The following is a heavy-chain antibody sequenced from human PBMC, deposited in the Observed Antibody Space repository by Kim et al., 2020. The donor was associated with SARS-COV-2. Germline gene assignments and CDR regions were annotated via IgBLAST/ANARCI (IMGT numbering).Heavy chain of an antibody. D-gene: IGHD3-22*01. V-gene: IGHV1-24*01. J-gene: IGHJ4*02. CDR1: GYTLTEFS. CDR2: FDPEDGET. CDR3: ATLDSSGYYKEYYFDY. Sequence: VKVSCKVSGYTLTEFSMHWVRQAPGKGLEWMGGFDPEDGETIYAQKFQGRVTMTEDTSTDTAYMELSSLRSEDTAVYYCATLDSSGYYKEYYFDYWGQGTLVTVSS.